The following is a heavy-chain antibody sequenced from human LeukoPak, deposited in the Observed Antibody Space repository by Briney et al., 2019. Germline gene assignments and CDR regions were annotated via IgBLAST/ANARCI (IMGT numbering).Heavy chain of an antibody. CDR1: GFTFSDYY. CDR3: ARDLRYYGSGSYFGH. CDR2: ISSSGSTI. D-gene: IGHD3-10*01. J-gene: IGHJ5*02. Sequence: GGSLRLSCAASGFTFSDYYMSWIRQAPGKGLEWVSYISSSGSTIYYADSVRGRFTISRDNAKNSLYLQMNSLRAEDTAVYYCARDLRYYGSGSYFGHWGQGTLVTVSS. V-gene: IGHV3-11*01.